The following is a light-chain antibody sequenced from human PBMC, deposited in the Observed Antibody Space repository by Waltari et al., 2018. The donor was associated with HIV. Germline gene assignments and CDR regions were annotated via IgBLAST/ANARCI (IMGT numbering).Light chain of an antibody. J-gene: IGLJ1*01. CDR1: SSDVGGYNS. V-gene: IGLV2-11*01. CDR3: CSYGGTYNV. CDR2: EVS. Sequence: QSALTQPRSVSGSPGQSVTISCPGTSSDVGGYNSVSWYQQHPGKAPNLLIYEVSKWPSGVPDRFSGSKSGNTASLTISGLRADDEADYYCCSYGGTYNVFGTGTKVTIL.